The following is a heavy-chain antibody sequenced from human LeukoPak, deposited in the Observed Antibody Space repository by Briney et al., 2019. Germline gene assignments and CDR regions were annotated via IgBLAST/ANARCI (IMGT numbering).Heavy chain of an antibody. CDR3: ARGWVNCSGGSCYSSWFDP. J-gene: IGHJ5*02. D-gene: IGHD2-15*01. CDR1: GYTFTSYD. CDR2: MNPNSGNT. Sequence: ASVKVSCKASGYTFTSYDINWVRQATGQGLEWMGWMNPNSGNTGYAQKFQGRVTMTRNTSISTAYMELSSLRSEGTAVYYCARGWVNCSGGSCYSSWFDPWGQGTLVTVSS. V-gene: IGHV1-8*01.